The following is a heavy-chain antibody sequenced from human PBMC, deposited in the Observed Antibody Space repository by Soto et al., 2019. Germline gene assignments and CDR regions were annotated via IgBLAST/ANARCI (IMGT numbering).Heavy chain of an antibody. D-gene: IGHD1-26*01. J-gene: IGHJ4*02. Sequence: QVQLVESGGGVVQPGRSLRLSCAASGFTFSSYGMHWVRQAPGKGLEWVAVISYDGSNKYYADSVKGRFTISRDNSKNTLYLQMNGLRAEDTAVYYCAKGSWWELPLYYFDYWGQGTLVTVSS. CDR3: AKGSWWELPLYYFDY. CDR2: ISYDGSNK. CDR1: GFTFSSYG. V-gene: IGHV3-30*18.